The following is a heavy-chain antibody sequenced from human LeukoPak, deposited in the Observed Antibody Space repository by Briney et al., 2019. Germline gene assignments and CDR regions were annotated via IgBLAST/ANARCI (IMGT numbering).Heavy chain of an antibody. CDR1: GYTSTSFG. V-gene: IGHV1-18*01. Sequence: PSVKLSCKPSGYTSTSFGISWVRHAPGEGLEWMGWISTYNGNTNYTQKLQGGVTITTDPSTSTAYMELSRLRSDDTAVYYFARGWGEGVLRYFDWVFPFDYWGQGTLVTVSS. CDR2: ISTYNGNT. CDR3: ARGWGEGVLRYFDWVFPFDY. D-gene: IGHD3-9*01. J-gene: IGHJ4*02.